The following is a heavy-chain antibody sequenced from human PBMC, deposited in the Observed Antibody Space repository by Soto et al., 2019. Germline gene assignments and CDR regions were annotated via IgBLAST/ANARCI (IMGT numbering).Heavy chain of an antibody. V-gene: IGHV1-2*02. CDR1: GYTFTGHY. Sequence: QVQLVQSGAEVKESGASVKVSCKASGYTFTGHYIHWVRQAPGQGFEWAGEIGPKNGDTRYAQKFQGRVAMTKDSSITTVYMELSNLSPDDTAVYYCGRGRSGELVVFYWGQGTLVTVHS. J-gene: IGHJ4*02. CDR3: GRGRSGELVVFY. D-gene: IGHD1-7*01. CDR2: IGPKNGDT.